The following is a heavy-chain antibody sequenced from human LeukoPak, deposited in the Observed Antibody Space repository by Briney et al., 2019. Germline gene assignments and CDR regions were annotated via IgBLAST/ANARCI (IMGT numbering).Heavy chain of an antibody. D-gene: IGHD4-23*01. CDR1: GFTFDDYG. V-gene: IGHV3-20*04. Sequence: GGSLRFSCEASGFTFDDYGMSWVRQAPGKGLEWVSGINWSGDSTGYADSVKGRFTISRDNAKNSLYLQMNSLRAEDTALYYCARDYGGNSGLYHYYYYLDVWGKGTTVTVSS. CDR3: ARDYGGNSGLYHYYYYLDV. J-gene: IGHJ6*03. CDR2: INWSGDST.